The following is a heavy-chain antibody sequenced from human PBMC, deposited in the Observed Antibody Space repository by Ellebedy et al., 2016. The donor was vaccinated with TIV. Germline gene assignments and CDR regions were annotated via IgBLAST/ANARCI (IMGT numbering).Heavy chain of an antibody. CDR1: GYTFASYG. D-gene: IGHD6-13*01. Sequence: AASVKVSCKASGYTFASYGVSWVRQAPGQGLEWMGWFSANNGDTNYAQKLQGRVTLTTDTSTTTAYMELRSLRSDDTAVYYCARDPGSWLTDYWGQGTLVTVSS. CDR3: ARDPGSWLTDY. CDR2: FSANNGDT. V-gene: IGHV1-18*01. J-gene: IGHJ4*02.